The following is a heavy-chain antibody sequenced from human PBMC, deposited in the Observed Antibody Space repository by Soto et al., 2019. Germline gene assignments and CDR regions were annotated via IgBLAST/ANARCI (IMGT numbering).Heavy chain of an antibody. D-gene: IGHD6-13*01. CDR3: GRGLAAATP. J-gene: IGHJ5*01. CDR2: INHSGST. CDR1: GGSFSGYY. V-gene: IGHV4-34*01. Sequence: SETLSLTCAVYGGSFSGYYWSWIRQPPGKGLEWIGEINHSGSTNYNPSLKSRVTISVDTSKNQFSLKLSSVTAADTAVYYCGRGLAAATPWGQGTLVTVSS.